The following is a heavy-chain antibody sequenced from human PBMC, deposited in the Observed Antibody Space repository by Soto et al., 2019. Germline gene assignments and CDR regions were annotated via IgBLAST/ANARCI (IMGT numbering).Heavy chain of an antibody. CDR2: ISAYSGVT. Sequence: ASVKVSCKSSGYTFSSYGVSWVRQAPGQGLEWLGWISAYSGVTNFAQKFQGRVTLTTDTPTITVYMEMRSLTSDDKAVYYCAIDPEYLSDATAVPERASFDYWGQGTLVTVSS. V-gene: IGHV1-18*01. J-gene: IGHJ4*02. CDR3: AIDPEYLSDATAVPERASFDY. CDR1: GYTFSSYG. D-gene: IGHD1-1*01.